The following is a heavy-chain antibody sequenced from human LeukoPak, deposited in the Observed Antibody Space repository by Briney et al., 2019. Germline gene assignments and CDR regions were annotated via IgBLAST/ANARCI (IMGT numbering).Heavy chain of an antibody. V-gene: IGHV4-59*11. J-gene: IGHJ5*02. CDR2: IYYSGST. D-gene: IGHD2-2*01. CDR1: GGSISSHY. CDR3: ARGADIVVVPAAETGIRWYDP. Sequence: SSETLSLTCTVSGGSISSHYWSWIRQPPGKGLEWIGYIYYSGSTNYNPSLKSRVTISVDTSKNQFSLKLSSVTAADTAVYYCARGADIVVVPAAETGIRWYDPWGQGTLVTVSS.